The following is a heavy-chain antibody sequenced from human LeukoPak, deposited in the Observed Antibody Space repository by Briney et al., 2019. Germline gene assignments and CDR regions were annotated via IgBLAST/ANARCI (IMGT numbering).Heavy chain of an antibody. J-gene: IGHJ4*02. D-gene: IGHD3-22*01. CDR1: GITLSNYG. Sequence: GGSLRLSCAVSGITLSNYGMSWVRQAPGKGLEWVAGISDSGGSTNYADSVKGRFTISRDNPKNTLHLRMNSLRAEDTAVYFCAKRGVVIRVILVGFHKEAYYFDSWGQGALVTVSS. CDR3: AKRGVVIRVILVGFHKEAYYFDS. V-gene: IGHV3-23*01. CDR2: ISDSGGST.